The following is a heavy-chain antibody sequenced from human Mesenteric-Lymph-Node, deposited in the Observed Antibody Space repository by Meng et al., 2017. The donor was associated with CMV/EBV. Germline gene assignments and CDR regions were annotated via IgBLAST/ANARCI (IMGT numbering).Heavy chain of an antibody. D-gene: IGHD4-23*01. CDR1: GGSFSGYY. V-gene: IGHV4-34*01. J-gene: IGHJ4*02. CDR3: ARHQRWLKSEGGFNY. Sequence: VQLPQGRVRPLNPSEALSLTCAVYGGSFSGYYWSWNRQPPGKGLEWIGEINHSGSTNYNPSLKSRVTISVDTSKNQFSLKLSSVTAADTAVYYCARHQRWLKSEGGFNYWGQGTLVTVSS. CDR2: INHSGST.